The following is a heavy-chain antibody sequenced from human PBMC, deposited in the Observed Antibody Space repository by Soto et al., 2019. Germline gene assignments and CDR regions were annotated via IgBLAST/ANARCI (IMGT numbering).Heavy chain of an antibody. Sequence: PGGSLRLSCAASGFTFSNAWMSWVRQAPGKGLEWVGRIKSKTDGGTTDYAAPVKGRFTISRDDSKNTLYLQMNSLKTEDTAVYYCTTVVVDIVATTYAYWGHGTLATVSS. CDR3: TTVVVDIVATTYAY. CDR2: IKSKTDGGTT. D-gene: IGHD5-12*01. J-gene: IGHJ4*01. CDR1: GFTFSNAW. V-gene: IGHV3-15*01.